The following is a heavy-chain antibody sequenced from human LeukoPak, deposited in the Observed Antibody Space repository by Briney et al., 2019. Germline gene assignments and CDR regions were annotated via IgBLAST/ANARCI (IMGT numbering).Heavy chain of an antibody. V-gene: IGHV3-74*01. CDR2: INSDGSST. D-gene: IGHD1-26*01. CDR3: ARVVGATNWFDP. J-gene: IGHJ5*02. Sequence: GGSLRLSCAASGFTFSSCWMHWVRQAPGKGLVWVSRINSDGSSTSYADSVKGRFTISRDNAKNTLYLQMNSLRAEDTAVYYCARVVGATNWFDPWGQGTLVTVSS. CDR1: GFTFSSCW.